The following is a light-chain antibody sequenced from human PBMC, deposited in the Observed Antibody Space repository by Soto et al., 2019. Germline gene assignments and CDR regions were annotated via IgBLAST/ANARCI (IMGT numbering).Light chain of an antibody. V-gene: IGKV1-27*01. Sequence: DIQMTQSPSSLSASVGDRVTITCRASQGISNYLAWYQQKPGKVPKLLIYAASTLQSGVPSRFSGSGSETEFTLTISSLQPEDVANYYCQKYNSAPRTFGQGTKVEIK. CDR1: QGISNY. CDR2: AAS. CDR3: QKYNSAPRT. J-gene: IGKJ1*01.